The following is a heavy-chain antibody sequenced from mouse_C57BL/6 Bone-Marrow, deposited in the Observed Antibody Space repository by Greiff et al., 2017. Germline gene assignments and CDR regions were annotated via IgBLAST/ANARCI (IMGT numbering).Heavy chain of an antibody. CDR1: GYTFTTYP. CDR2: FHPYNDDT. CDR3: AIGYYYGSLDY. D-gene: IGHD1-1*01. Sequence: QVQLQQSGAELVKPGASVKMSCTASGYTFTTYPIDWMKQNHGKSLEWIGNFHPYNDDTKYNEKFKGKDTLTVEKSSSTVYLELSRLTSDDSAVYYCAIGYYYGSLDYWGQGTTLTVSS. J-gene: IGHJ2*01. V-gene: IGHV1-47*01.